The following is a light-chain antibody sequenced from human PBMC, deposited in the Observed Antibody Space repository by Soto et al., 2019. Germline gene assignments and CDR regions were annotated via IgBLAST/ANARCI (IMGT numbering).Light chain of an antibody. CDR2: RSD. J-gene: IGLJ3*02. CDR3: ASWDDTLSGVV. V-gene: IGLV1-47*01. CDR1: TSNIGNNF. Sequence: QSVLTQPPSASGTPGQRVTMSCSGTTSNIGNNFVFWYQHLPGTAPKLLIYRSDQRPSGVPDRFSGSKSGTSASLAISGLRSEDEADYYCASWDDTLSGVVFGGGTQLTVL.